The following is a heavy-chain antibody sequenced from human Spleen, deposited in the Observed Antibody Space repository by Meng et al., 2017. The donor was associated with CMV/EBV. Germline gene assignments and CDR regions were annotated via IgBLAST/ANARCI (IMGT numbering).Heavy chain of an antibody. CDR3: AREEGSRYYYDSKWLLLHYYYGMDV. V-gene: IGHV3-74*01. J-gene: IGHJ6*02. CDR2: INSDGSST. D-gene: IGHD3-22*01. Sequence: HWVRQAPGKGLVWVSRINSDGSSTSYADSVKGRFTISRDNAKNTLYLQMNSLRAEDTAVYYCAREEGSRYYYDSKWLLLHYYYGMDVWGQGTMVTVSS.